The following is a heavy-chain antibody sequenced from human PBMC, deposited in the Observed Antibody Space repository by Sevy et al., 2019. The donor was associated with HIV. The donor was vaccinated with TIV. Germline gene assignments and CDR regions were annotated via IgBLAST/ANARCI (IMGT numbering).Heavy chain of an antibody. CDR1: GFTFDDYA. CDR3: AKGIRDYYDSSGYPDY. V-gene: IGHV3-9*01. J-gene: IGHJ4*02. D-gene: IGHD3-22*01. CDR2: ISWNSGSI. Sequence: GGSLRLSCAASGFTFDDYAMHWVRQAPGKGLEWVAGISWNSGSIGYADSVKGRFTISRDNAKNSLYLQMNSLRAEDTALYDCAKGIRDYYDSSGYPDYWGQGTLVTVSS.